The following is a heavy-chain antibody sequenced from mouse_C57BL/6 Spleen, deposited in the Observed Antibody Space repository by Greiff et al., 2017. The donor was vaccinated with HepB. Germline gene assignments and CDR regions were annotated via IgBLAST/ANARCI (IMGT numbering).Heavy chain of an antibody. CDR3: ARDTTVERYFDV. CDR1: GYAFSSSW. V-gene: IGHV1-82*01. J-gene: IGHJ1*03. Sequence: QVQLKQSGPELVKPGASVKISCKASGYAFSSSWMNWVKQRPGKGLEWIGRIYPGDGDTNYNGKFKGKATLTADKSSSTAYMQLSSLTSEDSAVYFCARDTTVERYFDVWGTGTTVTVSS. D-gene: IGHD1-1*01. CDR2: IYPGDGDT.